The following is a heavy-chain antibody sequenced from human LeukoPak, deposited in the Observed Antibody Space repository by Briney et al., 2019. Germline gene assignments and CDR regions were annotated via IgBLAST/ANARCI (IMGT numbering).Heavy chain of an antibody. CDR2: INHSGST. CDR3: ARVIWHSSGWYVLGWSDP. V-gene: IGHV4-34*01. CDR1: GGSFSGYY. J-gene: IGHJ5*02. Sequence: PSETLSLTCAVYGGSFSGYYWSCIRQPPGKGLEWIGEINHSGSTNYNPSLKSRVTISVDTSKNQFSLKLSSVTAADTAVYYCARVIWHSSGWYVLGWSDPWGQGTLVTVSS. D-gene: IGHD6-19*01.